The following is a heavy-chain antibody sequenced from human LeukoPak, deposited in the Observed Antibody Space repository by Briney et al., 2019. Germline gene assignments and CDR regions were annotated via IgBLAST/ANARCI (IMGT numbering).Heavy chain of an antibody. CDR1: GYTFTSYY. J-gene: IGHJ3*02. D-gene: IGHD3-22*01. Sequence: ASVKVSCKASGYTFTSYYMHCVRQAPGQGLECMGIINHNCGSTSYAQKFQGRVTMTRDTSTSTVYMELSSLRSEDTAVYYCAREYYYDSSGYGDAAFDIWGQGTMVTVSS. CDR2: INHNCGST. V-gene: IGHV1-46*01. CDR3: AREYYYDSSGYGDAAFDI.